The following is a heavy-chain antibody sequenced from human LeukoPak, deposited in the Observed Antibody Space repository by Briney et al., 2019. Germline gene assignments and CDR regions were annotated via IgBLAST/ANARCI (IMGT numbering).Heavy chain of an antibody. CDR3: AKDVLYYRSGSYYRADKVGNDAFDI. J-gene: IGHJ3*02. CDR1: AFTFSSSA. D-gene: IGHD3-10*01. V-gene: IGHV3-23*01. Sequence: PGGSLRLSCAASAFTFSSSAMTWVRQAPGKGLEWVSVICGSGGYTYYADSVKGRFTISRDNSKNTLYLQMNSLRAEDTAVYYCAKDVLYYRSGSYYRADKVGNDAFDIWGQGTMVTVSS. CDR2: ICGSGGYT.